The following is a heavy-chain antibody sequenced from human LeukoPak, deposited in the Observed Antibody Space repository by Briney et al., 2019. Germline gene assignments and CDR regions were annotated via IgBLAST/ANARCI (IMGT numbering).Heavy chain of an antibody. CDR2: VYYTGST. Sequence: PSETLSLTCSVSGGSVSNYYWSWIRQPPGKGLEWIGYVYYTGSTNYNPSLKSRVTISIDTSKNQFSLKLSSVTAADTAVYYCAGELRGSSTWGFDYWGQGTLVTVSS. D-gene: IGHD2-15*01. J-gene: IGHJ4*02. CDR1: GGSVSNYY. V-gene: IGHV4-59*02. CDR3: AGELRGSSTWGFDY.